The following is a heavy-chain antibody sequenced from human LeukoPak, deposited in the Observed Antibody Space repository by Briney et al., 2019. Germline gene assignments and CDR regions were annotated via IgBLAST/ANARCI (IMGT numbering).Heavy chain of an antibody. CDR1: GFTFSSYG. D-gene: IGHD2-15*01. CDR3: ARDIVVVVAATPPADY. Sequence: GGSLRLSCAASGFTFSSYGMHWVRQAPGKGLEWVAFIRYDGSNKYYADSVKGRFTISRDNSKNTLYLQMNSLRAEDTAVYYCARDIVVVVAATPPADYWGQGTLVTVSS. V-gene: IGHV3-30*02. J-gene: IGHJ4*02. CDR2: IRYDGSNK.